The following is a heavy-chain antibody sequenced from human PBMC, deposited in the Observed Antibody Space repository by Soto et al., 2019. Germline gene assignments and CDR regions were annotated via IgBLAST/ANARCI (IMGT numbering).Heavy chain of an antibody. CDR3: ARGNKQRFGELSGYFDY. Sequence: PGGSLRLSCAASGFTFSTYDIYAIHWVRQAPGKGLEWVAVISNDGTNKYYADYVKGRFTISRDSSKNTLYLQMNSLRDEDTAVYYCARGNKQRFGELSGYFDYWGKGTLVTDSS. D-gene: IGHD3-10*01. J-gene: IGHJ4*02. CDR2: ISNDGTNK. V-gene: IGHV3-30-3*01. CDR1: GFTFSTYDIYA.